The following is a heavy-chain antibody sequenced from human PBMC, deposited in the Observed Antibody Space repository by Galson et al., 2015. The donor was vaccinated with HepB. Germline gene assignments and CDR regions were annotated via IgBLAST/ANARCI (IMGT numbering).Heavy chain of an antibody. J-gene: IGHJ6*03. CDR3: ARWRGSSGSGLGYMDV. Sequence: SVRLSCAASGFTFSSYGMHWVRQAPGKGLEWVAVIYYDGNNEDYADSVKGRFTISRDNSKNTLYLQMNSLKDEDTAVYYCARWRGSSGSGLGYMDVWGKGTTVTVSS. V-gene: IGHV3-33*01. CDR1: GFTFSSYG. CDR2: IYYDGNNE. D-gene: IGHD6-6*01.